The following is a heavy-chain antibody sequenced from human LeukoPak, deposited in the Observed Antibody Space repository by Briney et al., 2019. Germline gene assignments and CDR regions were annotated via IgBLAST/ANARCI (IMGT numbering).Heavy chain of an antibody. CDR2: IYYSGST. D-gene: IGHD3-10*01. CDR1: GGSFSGYY. J-gene: IGHJ4*02. CDR3: ARGLITMVRGELDY. Sequence: SETLSLTCAVYGGSFSGYYWSWIRQHPGKGLEWIGYIYYSGSTYYNPSLKSRVTISVDTSKNQFSLKLSSVTAADTAVYYCARGLITMVRGELDYWGQGTLVTVSS. V-gene: IGHV4-31*11.